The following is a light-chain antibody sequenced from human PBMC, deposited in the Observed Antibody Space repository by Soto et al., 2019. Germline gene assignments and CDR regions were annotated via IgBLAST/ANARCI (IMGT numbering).Light chain of an antibody. V-gene: IGKV3-11*01. CDR2: DAS. CDR3: QQRSTWPLT. J-gene: IGKJ4*01. Sequence: EIVLTQSPATLSLSPGERATLSCRASQSVSRYLAWYQQKPGQAPRLLIHDASNRATGIPARFSGSGSGTDFTLTISSLEPEDFAVYYCQQRSTWPLTFGGGTKVEIK. CDR1: QSVSRY.